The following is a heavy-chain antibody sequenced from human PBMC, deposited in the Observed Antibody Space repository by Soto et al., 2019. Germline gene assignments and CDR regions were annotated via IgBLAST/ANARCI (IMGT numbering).Heavy chain of an antibody. CDR2: SSYRGST. V-gene: IGHV4-39*01. J-gene: IGHJ3*02. CDR3: SRPRSTVTSYEAFDI. Sequence: PSETLSLTCSVSGGSISSSSCYWGWIGQTPGKRMEWSGSSSYRGSTYYKRSLKSRLTISVDTSNNQVSLSLTSVTAADTAVYYCSRPRSTVTSYEAFDIWAQGTMVTDSS. CDR1: GGSISSSSCY. D-gene: IGHD4-17*01.